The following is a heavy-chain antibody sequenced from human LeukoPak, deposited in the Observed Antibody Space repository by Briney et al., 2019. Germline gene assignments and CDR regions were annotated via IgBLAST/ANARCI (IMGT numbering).Heavy chain of an antibody. V-gene: IGHV4-34*01. Sequence: SETLSLTCAAYGGSFSGYYWSWIRQPPGKGLEWIGEINHSGSTNYNPSLKSRVTISVDTSKNQFSLKLSSVTAADTAVYYCASFRRGYSYAYWYFDLWGRGTLVTVSS. D-gene: IGHD5-18*01. CDR1: GGSFSGYY. CDR3: ASFRRGYSYAYWYFDL. CDR2: INHSGST. J-gene: IGHJ2*01.